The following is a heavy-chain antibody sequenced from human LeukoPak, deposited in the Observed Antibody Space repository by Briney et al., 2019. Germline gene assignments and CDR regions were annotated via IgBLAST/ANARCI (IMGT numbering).Heavy chain of an antibody. Sequence: ASVKVSCKASGYTFTGYYMHWVRQAPGQGLEWMGWVNPNSGGTNYAQRFQGRVTMTSDTSISTAYMELSRLRSDDTAVYYCARDFFPHYYDSSGLDPWGQGTLVTVSS. V-gene: IGHV1-2*02. CDR1: GYTFTGYY. J-gene: IGHJ5*02. CDR3: ARDFFPHYYDSSGLDP. D-gene: IGHD3-22*01. CDR2: VNPNSGGT.